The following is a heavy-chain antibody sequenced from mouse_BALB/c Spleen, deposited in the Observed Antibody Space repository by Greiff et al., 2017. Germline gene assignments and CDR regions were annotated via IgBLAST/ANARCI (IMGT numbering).Heavy chain of an antibody. CDR2: IYPGNSDT. CDR3: TRGVRRVSYAMDY. V-gene: IGHV1-5*01. J-gene: IGHJ4*01. Sequence: VQLQQPGAELVRPGASVKMSCKASGYTFTSYWMHWVQQRPGQGLEWIGAIYPGNSDTSYNQKFKGKAKLTAVTSTSTAYMELSSLTNEDSAVYYCTRGVRRVSYAMDYWGQGTSVTVSS. D-gene: IGHD2-14*01. CDR1: GYTFTSYW.